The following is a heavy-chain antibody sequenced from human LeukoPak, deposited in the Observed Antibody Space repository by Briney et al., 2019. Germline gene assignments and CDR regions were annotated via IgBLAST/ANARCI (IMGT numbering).Heavy chain of an antibody. CDR3: ARDPFDYYGPYYIDY. J-gene: IGHJ4*02. CDR1: GFTFSSYA. CDR2: VSGSSDTT. D-gene: IGHD1-26*01. Sequence: PGGSLRLSCAASGFTFSSYAMSWVRQAPGEGLEWVSTVSGSSDTTYYSDSVKGRFTVSRDNSKNTLYLQMNSLRAEDTAVYYCARDPFDYYGPYYIDYWGQGTLVTVSS. V-gene: IGHV3-23*01.